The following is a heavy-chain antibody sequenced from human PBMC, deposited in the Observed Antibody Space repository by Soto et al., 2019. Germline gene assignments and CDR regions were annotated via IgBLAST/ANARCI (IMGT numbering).Heavy chain of an antibody. CDR3: AREFVVPKYYYGSGTGNYFDY. Sequence: PSQTLSLTCVISGDSVSSNSAAWNWIRQSPSRGLEWLGRTYYRSKWYNDYAVSVKSRITINPDTSKNQFSLQLNSVTPEDTAVYYCAREFVVPKYYYGSGTGNYFDYWGQGTLVTVSS. CDR2: TYYRSKWYN. V-gene: IGHV6-1*01. CDR1: GDSVSSNSAA. D-gene: IGHD3-10*01. J-gene: IGHJ4*02.